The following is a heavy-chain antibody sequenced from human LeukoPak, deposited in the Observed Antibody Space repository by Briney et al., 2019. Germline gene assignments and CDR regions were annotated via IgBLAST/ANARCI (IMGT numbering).Heavy chain of an antibody. J-gene: IGHJ3*02. Sequence: ASVKVSCKASGYTFTNYYIHWVRQAPGQGLEWMGLINPDGGNTNYAQNFQGRDTLTRDASTSTVYMELSSLRSEDTAIYYCARIRDGYNDAYDIWGQGTVVTVPS. D-gene: IGHD5-24*01. CDR1: GYTFTNYY. CDR3: ARIRDGYNDAYDI. CDR2: INPDGGNT. V-gene: IGHV1-46*01.